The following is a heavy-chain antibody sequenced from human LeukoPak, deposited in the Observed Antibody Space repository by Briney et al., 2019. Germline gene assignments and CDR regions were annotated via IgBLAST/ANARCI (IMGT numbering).Heavy chain of an antibody. CDR2: IYTGGYT. Sequence: GGSLRLSCAASGFTVNTNYMSWVRQAPGKGLEWVSVIYTGGYTYYADSAKGRFTISRDNSKNTLYLQMNSLRAEDTAVYYCARGEDYDFWSGSYYGMDVWGQGTTVTVSS. CDR3: ARGEDYDFWSGSYYGMDV. CDR1: GFTVNTNY. V-gene: IGHV3-53*01. D-gene: IGHD3-3*01. J-gene: IGHJ6*02.